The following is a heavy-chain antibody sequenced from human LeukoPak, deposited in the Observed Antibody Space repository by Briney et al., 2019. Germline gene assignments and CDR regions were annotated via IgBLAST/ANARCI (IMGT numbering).Heavy chain of an antibody. CDR1: GGSISSYY. J-gene: IGHJ4*02. CDR3: AREARLLWFGEFTGVFDY. V-gene: IGHV4-59*01. CDR2: FYYSGST. Sequence: PSETLSLTCTVSGGSISSYYWSWIRQPPGKGLEWIGYFYYSGSTNYNPSLKSRVTIPVDTSKNQFSLKLSSVTAADTAVYYCAREARLLWFGEFTGVFDYWGQGTLVTVSS. D-gene: IGHD3-10*01.